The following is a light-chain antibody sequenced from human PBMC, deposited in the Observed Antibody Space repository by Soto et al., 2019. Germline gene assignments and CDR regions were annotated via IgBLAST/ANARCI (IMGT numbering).Light chain of an antibody. V-gene: IGLV2-8*01. CDR1: RSDVGGYNY. CDR2: EVA. Sequence: QSALTQPPSASGSPGQSVTISCTGTRSDVGGYNYVSWYQQHPGKAPKLIIYEVAKRPSGVPDRFSGSKSGNTASLTVSGLQAEDEGDYYCCSYAGSYTYVFGTGTQLTVL. CDR3: CSYAGSYTYV. J-gene: IGLJ7*01.